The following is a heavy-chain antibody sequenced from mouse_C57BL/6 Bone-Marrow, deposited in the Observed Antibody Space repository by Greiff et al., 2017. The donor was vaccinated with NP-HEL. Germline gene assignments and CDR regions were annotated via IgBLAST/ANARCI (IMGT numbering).Heavy chain of an antibody. V-gene: IGHV5-9*01. Sequence: EVHLVESGGGLVKPGGSLKLSCAASGFTFSSYTMSWVRQTPEKRLEWVATISGGGGNTYYPDSVKGRFTISRDNAKNTLYLQMSSLRSEDTALYYCARMAYGAYWGQGTLVTVSA. CDR1: GFTFSSYT. D-gene: IGHD1-1*01. CDR3: ARMAYGAY. CDR2: ISGGGGNT. J-gene: IGHJ3*01.